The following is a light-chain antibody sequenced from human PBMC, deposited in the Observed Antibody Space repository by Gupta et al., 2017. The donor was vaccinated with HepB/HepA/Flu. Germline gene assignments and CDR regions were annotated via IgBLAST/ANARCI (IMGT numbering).Light chain of an antibody. CDR2: AAS. J-gene: IGKJ5*01. CDR3: QQYHSYPLT. V-gene: IGKV1-16*02. CDR1: QGIGNY. Sequence: DIQVTQSPSSLSASVGDRVTITCRASQGIGNYLAWFQQKPGTAPKSLIYAASSLQSGVPSKFSGSVSATDFTLTISNLQPEDFATYYCQQYHSYPLTFGQGTRLEIK.